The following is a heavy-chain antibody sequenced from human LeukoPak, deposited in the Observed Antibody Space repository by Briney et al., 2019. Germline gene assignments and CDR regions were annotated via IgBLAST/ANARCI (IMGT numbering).Heavy chain of an antibody. CDR3: AKGTIIVVAVGDYFDY. V-gene: IGHV3-9*03. CDR1: GFTLDDYA. J-gene: IGHJ4*02. D-gene: IGHD3-22*01. CDR2: ISWNSVNI. Sequence: SGRSLRLSCAASGFTLDDYAMHWVRQAPGKGLEWVSGISWNSVNIGYADSVKGRFTISRDNAKNSLYLQMNSLRAEDMALYYCAKGTIIVVAVGDYFDYWGQGTLVTVSS.